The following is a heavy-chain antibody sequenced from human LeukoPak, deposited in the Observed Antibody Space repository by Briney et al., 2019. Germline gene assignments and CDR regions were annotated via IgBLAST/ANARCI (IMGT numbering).Heavy chain of an antibody. J-gene: IGHJ4*02. CDR3: ARDSVPVSGSYYQFDY. D-gene: IGHD3-10*01. CDR1: GFTFSSYA. Sequence: PGGSLRLSCAASGFTFSSYAMHWVRQAPGKGLEWVAVISYDGSNKYYADSVKGRFTISRDNSKNTLYLQMNSLRAEDTAVYYCARDSVPVSGSYYQFDYWGQGTLVTVPS. V-gene: IGHV3-30*04. CDR2: ISYDGSNK.